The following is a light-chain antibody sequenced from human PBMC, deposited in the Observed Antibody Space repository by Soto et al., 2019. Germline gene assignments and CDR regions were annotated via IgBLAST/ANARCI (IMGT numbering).Light chain of an antibody. CDR3: QQRGDWPLYT. CDR2: DAS. V-gene: IGKV3-11*01. CDR1: QSISYN. J-gene: IGKJ2*01. Sequence: EIVLTKSPAPLSLSPGERATLSCSASQSISYNLAWYQQKPGQAPRLLIYDASNRATGVPARFSGSGSGTDFTLSISSLEPEDFAVYYCQQRGDWPLYTFGQGSRLEIK.